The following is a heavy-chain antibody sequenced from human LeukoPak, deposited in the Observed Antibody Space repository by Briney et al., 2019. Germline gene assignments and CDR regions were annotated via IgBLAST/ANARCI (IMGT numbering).Heavy chain of an antibody. V-gene: IGHV3-30*01. CDR2: ISHDGTNK. CDR3: ASEDVDTGDF. Sequence: GRSLILSCAASGFTFTNAGIHWFRLAAGKGLEWVSFISHDGTNKYYSDSVDGRFTVPRLNSQNTVYLQMTDLRPDDTATYYCASEDVDTGDFWGQGTLVTVSS. J-gene: IGHJ4*02. CDR1: GFTFTNAG. D-gene: IGHD5-18*01.